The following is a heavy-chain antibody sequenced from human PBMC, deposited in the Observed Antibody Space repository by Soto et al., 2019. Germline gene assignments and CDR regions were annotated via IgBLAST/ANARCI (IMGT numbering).Heavy chain of an antibody. D-gene: IGHD2-15*01. CDR3: ARGNLGRYCSGGSCYSLGSWFDP. J-gene: IGHJ5*02. CDR1: GGSFSGYY. V-gene: IGHV4-34*01. CDR2: INHSGST. Sequence: QVQLQQWGAGLLKPSETLSLTCAVYGGSFSGYYWSWIRQPPGKGLEWIGEINHSGSTNYNPSLKSRVTISVDTSKNQFSLKLSSVTAADTAVYYCARGNLGRYCSGGSCYSLGSWFDPWGQEPWSPSPQ.